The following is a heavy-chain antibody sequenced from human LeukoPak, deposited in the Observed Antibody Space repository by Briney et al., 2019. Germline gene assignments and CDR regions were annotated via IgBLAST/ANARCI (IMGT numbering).Heavy chain of an antibody. CDR3: ARVWYSGSYPVNY. J-gene: IGHJ4*02. D-gene: IGHD1-26*01. V-gene: IGHV3-11*01. CDR1: GFTFSNYY. Sequence: GGSLRLSCEASGFTFSNYYMSWIRQAPGKGLEWVSHIKGNGATTYYADSVRGRFTITRDNAKNSLYLQMNSLRAEDTAVYYCARVWYSGSYPVNYWGQGTLVTVSS. CDR2: IKGNGATT.